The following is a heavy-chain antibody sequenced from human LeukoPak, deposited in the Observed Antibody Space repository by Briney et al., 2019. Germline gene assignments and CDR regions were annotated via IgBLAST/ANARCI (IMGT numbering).Heavy chain of an antibody. D-gene: IGHD3-10*01. Sequence: ASVKVPCKVSGYTLTELSMHWVRQAPGKGLEWMGGFDPEDGETIYAQKFQGRVTMTEDTSTDTAYMELSSLRSEDTAVYYCATDNYYGSGSYYRAFDYWGQGTLVTVPS. J-gene: IGHJ4*02. CDR1: GYTLTELS. CDR3: ATDNYYGSGSYYRAFDY. CDR2: FDPEDGET. V-gene: IGHV1-24*01.